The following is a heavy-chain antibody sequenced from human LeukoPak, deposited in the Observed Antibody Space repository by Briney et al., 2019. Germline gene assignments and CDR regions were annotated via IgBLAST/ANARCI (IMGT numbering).Heavy chain of an antibody. J-gene: IGHJ4*02. CDR1: GYTFTSYN. D-gene: IGHD1-1*01. CDR3: ARGAELANPKDY. CDR2: INPSGGST. V-gene: IGHV1-46*04. Sequence: ASVKVSCKASGYTFTSYNMHWVRQAPGQGLEWMGIINPSGGSTSYAQKLQGRVAMTKDTSTRTVYMELSSLRSDDTAVYYCARGAELANPKDYWGQGTLVTVSS.